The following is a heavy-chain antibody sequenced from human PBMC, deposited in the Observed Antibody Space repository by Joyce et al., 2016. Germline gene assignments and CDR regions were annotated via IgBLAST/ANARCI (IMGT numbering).Heavy chain of an antibody. Sequence: EVQLLESGGGLVQPAGSLRLSCTASGFTFSSYAMRWVRQAPGKGLEGVSVISGSGGSIYDADSVKGRFTFSRDNSKNTLYLQMNSLRAEDTAVYYCAKVAEGSAVYFYYMDVWGKGTTVTVSS. V-gene: IGHV3-23*01. D-gene: IGHD6-6*01. CDR1: GFTFSSYA. CDR2: ISGSGGSI. J-gene: IGHJ6*03. CDR3: AKVAEGSAVYFYYMDV.